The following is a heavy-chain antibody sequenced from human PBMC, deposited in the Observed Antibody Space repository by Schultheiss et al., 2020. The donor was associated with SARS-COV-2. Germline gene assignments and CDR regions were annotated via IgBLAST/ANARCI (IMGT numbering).Heavy chain of an antibody. J-gene: IGHJ5*02. CDR3: AKAPSIGWDWFDP. D-gene: IGHD6-19*01. CDR1: GFTFSTYN. V-gene: IGHV3-23*01. CDR2: VTGSGGST. Sequence: GGSLRLSCAASGFTFSTYNMNWVRQAPGRGLEWVSGVTGSGGSTYYADSVKGRFTISRHNSKNTLYLQMNSLRAEDTAVYYCAKAPSIGWDWFDPWGQGTLVTVSS.